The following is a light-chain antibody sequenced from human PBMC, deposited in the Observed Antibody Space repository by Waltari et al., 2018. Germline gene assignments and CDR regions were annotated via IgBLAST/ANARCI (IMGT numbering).Light chain of an antibody. CDR3: LLYYGGAQV. CDR1: TGSVTSVFY. J-gene: IGLJ3*02. Sequence: QTVVTQEPSLTVSPGGTVILTCSSSTGSVTSVFYPSWFQQKPGQPPRALIYSTNNKHSWTPARFSGSLLGGKAALTLSGVQVEDEAEYYCLLYYGGAQVFGGGTKLTVL. CDR2: STN. V-gene: IGLV7-43*01.